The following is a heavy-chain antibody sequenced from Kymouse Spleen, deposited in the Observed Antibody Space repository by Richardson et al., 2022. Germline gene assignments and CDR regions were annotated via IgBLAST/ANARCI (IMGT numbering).Heavy chain of an antibody. CDR3: ALYITGTSYAFDI. V-gene: IGHV4-34*01. D-gene: IGHD1-7*01. CDR2: INHSGST. Sequence: QVQLQQWGAGLLKPSETLSLTCAVYGGSFSGYYWSWIRQPPGKGLEWIGEINHSGSTNYNPSLKSRVTISVDTSKNQFSLKLSSVTAADTAVYYCALYITGTSYAFDIWGQGTMVTVSS. CDR1: GGSFSGYY. J-gene: IGHJ3*02.